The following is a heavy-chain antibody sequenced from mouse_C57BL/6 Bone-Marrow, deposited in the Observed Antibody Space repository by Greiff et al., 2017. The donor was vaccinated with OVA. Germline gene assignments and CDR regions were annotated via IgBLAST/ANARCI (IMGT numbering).Heavy chain of an antibody. J-gene: IGHJ4*01. CDR2: IYPRSGNT. CDR3: AAPITTVVATNAMDY. Sequence: LVESGAELARPGASVKLSCKASGYTFTSYGISWVKQRTGQGLEWIGEIYPRSGNTYYNEKFKGKATLTADKSSSTAYMELRSLTSEDSAVYFCAAPITTVVATNAMDYWGQGTSVTVSS. CDR1: GYTFTSYG. D-gene: IGHD1-1*01. V-gene: IGHV1-81*01.